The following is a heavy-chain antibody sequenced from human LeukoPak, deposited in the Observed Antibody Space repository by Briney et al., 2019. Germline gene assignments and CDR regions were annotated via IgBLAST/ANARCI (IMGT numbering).Heavy chain of an antibody. CDR2: INPSGGST. D-gene: IGHD3-22*01. Sequence: GASVKVSCKASGYTFTSYYMHWVRQAPGQGLEWMGIINPSGGSTSYAQKFQGRVTMTRDTSTSTVYMELSSLRSEDTAVYYCARDGHRMYYYGSSDYRFDYWGQGTLVTVSS. J-gene: IGHJ4*02. V-gene: IGHV1-46*01. CDR1: GYTFTSYY. CDR3: ARDGHRMYYYGSSDYRFDY.